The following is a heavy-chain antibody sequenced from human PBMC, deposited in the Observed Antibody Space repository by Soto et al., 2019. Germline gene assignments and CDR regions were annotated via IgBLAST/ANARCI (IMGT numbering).Heavy chain of an antibody. Sequence: SETLSLTCTVSGGSISSGAYYWSWIRQHPGKSLEWIGYIYYSGSTYYNPSLKSRVTISIDTSKNQFSLKLNSVTAADTAVYYCARVWFESENWFDPWGQGTRVTVSS. CDR2: IYYSGST. CDR1: GGSISSGAYY. CDR3: ARVWFESENWFDP. J-gene: IGHJ5*02. V-gene: IGHV4-31*03. D-gene: IGHD3-10*01.